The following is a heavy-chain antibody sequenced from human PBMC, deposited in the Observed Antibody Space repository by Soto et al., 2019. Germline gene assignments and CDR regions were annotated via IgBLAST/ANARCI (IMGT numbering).Heavy chain of an antibody. D-gene: IGHD4-4*01. Sequence: GGSLRLSCAASGFTFSHAWMSWVRQAPGKGLEWVGRIKSKADGDTKDYGAPVRGRFTISRDDSQDILYLHMNSLRIEDTAVYYCCVIKRRDQYSTSGYWFDPWGPGTLVTVSS. V-gene: IGHV3-15*01. CDR1: GFTFSHAW. J-gene: IGHJ5*02. CDR3: CVIKRRDQYSTSGYWFDP. CDR2: IKSKADGDTK.